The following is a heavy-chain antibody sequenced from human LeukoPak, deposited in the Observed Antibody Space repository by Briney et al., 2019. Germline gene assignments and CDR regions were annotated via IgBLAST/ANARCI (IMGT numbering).Heavy chain of an antibody. J-gene: IGHJ3*02. D-gene: IGHD1-26*01. CDR1: GFSFSNYW. V-gene: IGHV3-74*01. Sequence: GGSLRLSCAASGFSFSNYWMHWVRQAPGKGLVWVSRINSDGSSTTYADSVKGRFTISRDNAKNTLYLQMNSLRAEDTAVYYCARDLLPVEWELRFEGEYAFDIWGQGTMVTVSS. CDR3: ARDLLPVEWELRFEGEYAFDI. CDR2: INSDGSST.